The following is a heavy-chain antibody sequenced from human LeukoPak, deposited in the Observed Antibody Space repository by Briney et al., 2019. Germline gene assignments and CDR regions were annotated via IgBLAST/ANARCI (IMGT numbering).Heavy chain of an antibody. V-gene: IGHV3-30*02. CDR3: AKEIAAAGTTPYYFDY. CDR1: GFTFSSYG. J-gene: IGHJ4*02. D-gene: IGHD6-13*01. CDR2: IRYDGSNK. Sequence: PGGSLRLSCAASGFTFSSYGMHWVRQAPGKGLEWVAFIRYDGSNKYYADSVKGRFTISRDNSKNTLYLQMNSLRAEDTAVYYCAKEIAAAGTTPYYFDYWGQGTLVTVSS.